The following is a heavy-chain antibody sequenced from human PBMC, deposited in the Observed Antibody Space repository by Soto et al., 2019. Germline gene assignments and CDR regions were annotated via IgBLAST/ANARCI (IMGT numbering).Heavy chain of an antibody. D-gene: IGHD2-15*01. CDR2: INTDGSST. V-gene: IGHV3-74*01. Sequence: EVQLVESGGGLVQPGGSLRLSCAASGFTFSSYWMHWVRQAPGKGLLWISRINTDGSSTSYVDSVQGRFTISRDNGKNTLFLQMTSLRGEDTAVYYCARRGSGVTSRLHYWGQGTLVTVSP. J-gene: IGHJ4*02. CDR1: GFTFSSYW. CDR3: ARRGSGVTSRLHY.